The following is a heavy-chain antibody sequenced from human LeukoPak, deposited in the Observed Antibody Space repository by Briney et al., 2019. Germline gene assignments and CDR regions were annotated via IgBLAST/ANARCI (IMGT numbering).Heavy chain of an antibody. CDR2: INPVDSDT. J-gene: IGHJ5*02. D-gene: IGHD6-19*01. CDR1: GYSFTRYW. Sequence: GGSLKISCKGSGYSFTRYWIGWVRQTPGKGLEWMGIINPVDSDTRYSPSFQGQVTISADKSITTAYLQWSSLKASDSALYYCTIALSGTTWFDPWGQGTLVTVSS. V-gene: IGHV5-51*01. CDR3: TIALSGTTWFDP.